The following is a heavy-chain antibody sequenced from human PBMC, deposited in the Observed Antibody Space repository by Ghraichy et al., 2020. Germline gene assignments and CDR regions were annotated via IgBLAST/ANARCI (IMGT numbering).Heavy chain of an antibody. CDR3: AGAIVVVPGVYEYFHP. CDR2: IDHTGST. D-gene: IGHD2-2*01. CDR1: GGSISSAPYSSSPYS. J-gene: IGHJ1*01. V-gene: IGHV4-30-2*01. Sequence: SETLSLTCAVSGGSISSAPYSSSPYSWSWIRQPPGKGLEWIGYIDHTGSTYFHPSLKSRVTISVDRSKNQFSLNLDSVTAADTAVYYCAGAIVVVPGVYEYFHPWGQGTLVTVSS.